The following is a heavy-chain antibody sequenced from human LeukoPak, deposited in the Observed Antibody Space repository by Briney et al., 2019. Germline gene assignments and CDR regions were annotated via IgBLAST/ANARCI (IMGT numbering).Heavy chain of an antibody. V-gene: IGHV3-7*04. CDR2: IKQDGSEK. Sequence: GGSLRLSCAASGFTFSSYWMSWVRQAPGKGLEWVANIKQDGSEKHYVDSVKGRFTISRDNAKNSLYLQMNSLRAEDTAVYYCAREDGSGSCDYWGQGTLVTVSS. J-gene: IGHJ4*02. D-gene: IGHD3-10*01. CDR3: AREDGSGSCDY. CDR1: GFTFSSYW.